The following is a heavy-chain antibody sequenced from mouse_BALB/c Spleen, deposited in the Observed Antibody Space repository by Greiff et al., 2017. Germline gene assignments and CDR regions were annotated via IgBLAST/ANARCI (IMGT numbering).Heavy chain of an antibody. CDR1: GFSLTSYG. V-gene: IGHV2-3*01. J-gene: IGHJ4*01. D-gene: IGHD6-1*01. Sequence: VKVVESGPGLVAPSQSLSITCTVSGFSLTSYGVSWVRQPPGKGLEWLGVICGDRSTNYHSALIYRLSISKDNSKSQVFLKLNSLQTDDTATYYCAKEGNYYAMDDWGQGTSVTVSS. CDR3: AKEGNYYAMDD. CDR2: ICGDRST.